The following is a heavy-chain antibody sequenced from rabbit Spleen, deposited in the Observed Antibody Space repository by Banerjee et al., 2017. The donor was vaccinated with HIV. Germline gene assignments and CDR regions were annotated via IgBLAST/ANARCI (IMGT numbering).Heavy chain of an antibody. D-gene: IGHD8-1*01. V-gene: IGHV1S45*01. CDR2: IYAGSSGST. CDR1: GFSFGDRDV. Sequence: QEQLVESGGGLVQPTGSLTLTCKASGFSFGDRDVMCWVRQAPGKGLEWIACIYAGSSGSTYSATWAKGRFTISKTSSTTVTLQMTSLTAADTATYFCARDTASSFSSYGMDLWGQGTLVTVS. CDR3: ARDTASSFSSYGMDL. J-gene: IGHJ6*01.